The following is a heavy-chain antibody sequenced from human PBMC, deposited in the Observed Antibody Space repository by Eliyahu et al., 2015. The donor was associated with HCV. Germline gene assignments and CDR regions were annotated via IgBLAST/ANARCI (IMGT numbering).Heavy chain of an antibody. D-gene: IGHD6-19*01. CDR1: GYTFDMYA. V-gene: IGHV1-3*04. CDR2: INTQTGHT. Sequence: QVQFVQSGAEVKEPGASVKVSCKASGYTFDMYAMHWVRQAPGQSLEWMGWINTQTGHTEYSQRFQGRVTISRDTSASTGYLELTSLRSEDTAVYYCTRDSGHGWFEHFWGRGTLVTVSS. CDR3: TRDSGHGWFEHF. J-gene: IGHJ4*02.